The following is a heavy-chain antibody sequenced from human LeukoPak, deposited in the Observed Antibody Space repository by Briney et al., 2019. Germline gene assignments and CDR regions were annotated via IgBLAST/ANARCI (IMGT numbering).Heavy chain of an antibody. V-gene: IGHV1-3*01. J-gene: IGHJ6*02. Sequence: ASVTVSCKASGYTFTSYAMHWVRQAPGQRLEWMGWINAGNGNTKYSQKFQGRVTITRDTSASIAYMELSSLRSEDTAVYYCARDLGSYDFWSGPAGDYGMDVWGQGTTVTVSS. CDR3: ARDLGSYDFWSGPAGDYGMDV. CDR1: GYTFTSYA. D-gene: IGHD3-3*01. CDR2: INAGNGNT.